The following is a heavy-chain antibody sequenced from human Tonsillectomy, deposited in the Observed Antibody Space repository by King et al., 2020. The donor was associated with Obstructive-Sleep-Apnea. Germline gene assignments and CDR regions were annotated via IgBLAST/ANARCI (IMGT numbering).Heavy chain of an antibody. Sequence: VQLVESGGGLVQPGGSLKLSCAASGFTFDDSHMHWVRQAPGKGLEWIGHIRSRRDNYATAYAASVNGRFSISRDHTKSTAYLQMNSLTTEDTAVYYCSRKTDSCHDYWGQGTRVTVSS. D-gene: IGHD2-2*01. CDR2: IRSRRDNYAT. CDR1: GFTFDDSH. V-gene: IGHV3-73*01. J-gene: IGHJ4*02. CDR3: SRKTDSCHDY.